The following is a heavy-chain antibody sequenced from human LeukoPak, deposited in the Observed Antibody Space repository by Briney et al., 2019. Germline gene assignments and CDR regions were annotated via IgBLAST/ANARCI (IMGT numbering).Heavy chain of an antibody. CDR3: AKETYSSSSGMGPDFDY. D-gene: IGHD6-6*01. CDR2: ISGSGGNT. J-gene: IGHJ4*02. V-gene: IGHV3-23*01. Sequence: GGSLRLSCAASGFTFSSYAMNWVRQAPGKGLEWVSAISGSGGNTYYADSVKGRFTISRDNSKNTLYLQMNSLRAEDTAIYYCAKETYSSSSGMGPDFDYWGQGTLVTVSS. CDR1: GFTFSSYA.